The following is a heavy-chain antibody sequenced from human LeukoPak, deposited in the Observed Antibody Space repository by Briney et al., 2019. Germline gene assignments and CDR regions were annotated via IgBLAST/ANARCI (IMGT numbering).Heavy chain of an antibody. D-gene: IGHD2-2*01. CDR3: ARVIVVVPAALGWFDP. CDR2: IYYSGST. CDR1: GGSISSYY. J-gene: IGHJ5*02. Sequence: SETLSLTCTVSGGSISSYYWSWIRQPPGKGLEWIGYIYYSGSTNYNPSLKSRVTISVDTSKNQFSLKLCSVTAADTAVYYCARVIVVVPAALGWFDPWGQGTLVTVSS. V-gene: IGHV4-59*01.